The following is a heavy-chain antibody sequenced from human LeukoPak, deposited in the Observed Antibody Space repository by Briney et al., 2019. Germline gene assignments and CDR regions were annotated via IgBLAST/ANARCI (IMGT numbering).Heavy chain of an antibody. Sequence: GGSLRLSCAASGFTFSSYAMSWVRQAPGKGLEWVSAISGSGGSTYYADSVKGRFTISRDNSKNTLYLQMNSLRAEDTAVYYCAKAKIRSLSATLDYWGQGTLVTVSS. J-gene: IGHJ4*02. V-gene: IGHV3-23*01. CDR2: ISGSGGST. D-gene: IGHD1-26*01. CDR1: GFTFSSYA. CDR3: AKAKIRSLSATLDY.